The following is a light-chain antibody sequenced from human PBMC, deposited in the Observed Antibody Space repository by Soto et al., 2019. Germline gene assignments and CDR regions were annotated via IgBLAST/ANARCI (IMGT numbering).Light chain of an antibody. V-gene: IGKV1-12*02. J-gene: IGKJ3*01. Sequence: DIQMTQSPSSLSASVGDRVTITCRASQGIGGWLAGFQQKPGKAPKLLIYYASNVQSGVPTRFSGSGSGTDFPLTISSLQHEDFANYYCQQAYGLPFTFGPGTKVDIK. CDR3: QQAYGLPFT. CDR1: QGIGGW. CDR2: YAS.